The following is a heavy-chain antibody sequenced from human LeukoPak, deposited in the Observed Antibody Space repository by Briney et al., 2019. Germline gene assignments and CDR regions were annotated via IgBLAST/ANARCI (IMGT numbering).Heavy chain of an antibody. J-gene: IGHJ4*02. CDR1: GGSISSSSYY. D-gene: IGHD2-8*01. Sequence: SETLSLTCTVSGGSISSSSYYWGWIRQAPGKGLEWIGSIYYSGSTYYNPSLKSRVTISVDTSKNQFSLKVRSVTAADTAVYYCARQGIVYPFDNWGQGPLVTVSS. CDR2: IYYSGST. CDR3: ARQGIVYPFDN. V-gene: IGHV4-39*01.